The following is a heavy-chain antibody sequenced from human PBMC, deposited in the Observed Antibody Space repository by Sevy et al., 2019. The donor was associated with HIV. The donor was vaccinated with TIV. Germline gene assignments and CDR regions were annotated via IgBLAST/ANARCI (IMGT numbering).Heavy chain of an antibody. CDR2: INHSGST. J-gene: IGHJ4*02. CDR3: ASRRGYSYGFNY. V-gene: IGHV4-34*01. CDR1: GVSFSGYY. D-gene: IGHD5-18*01. Sequence: SDTLSLTCAVYGVSFSGYYWSWIRQPPGKGLEWIGEINHSGSTNYNPSLKSRVTISVDTSKNQFSRKLSSVTAADTAVNDCASRRGYSYGFNYWGQGTLVTVSS.